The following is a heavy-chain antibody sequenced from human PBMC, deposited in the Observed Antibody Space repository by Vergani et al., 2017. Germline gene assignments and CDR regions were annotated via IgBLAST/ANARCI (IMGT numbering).Heavy chain of an antibody. J-gene: IGHJ5*02. Sequence: QVQLVQSGAEVKKPGASVKVSCKASGYTFISYGISWVRQAPGRGLEWMGWISPYNGNTNYVQKLQGRVTMTTDTSTSTAYMGLRSLRADDTAVYYCAREGVSYYGSGSYSNNWFDPWGQGTLVTVSS. V-gene: IGHV1-18*01. CDR3: AREGVSYYGSGSYSNNWFDP. CDR2: ISPYNGNT. CDR1: GYTFISYG. D-gene: IGHD3-10*01.